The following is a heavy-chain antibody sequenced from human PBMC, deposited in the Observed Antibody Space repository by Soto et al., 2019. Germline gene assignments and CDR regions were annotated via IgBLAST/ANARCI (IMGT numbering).Heavy chain of an antibody. CDR1: GFSFAGYA. V-gene: IGHV3-23*01. J-gene: IGHJ4*02. D-gene: IGHD3-16*01. Sequence: LRLSCAASGFSFAGYALTWVRLAPGKGLEWVASISGGGGSTYYTDSVKGRFSISRDNSNRVVYLQMGSLTAGDTAVYYCAKTGTFDAYYNAFDYWGQGTRVTVSS. CDR2: ISGGGGST. CDR3: AKTGTFDAYYNAFDY.